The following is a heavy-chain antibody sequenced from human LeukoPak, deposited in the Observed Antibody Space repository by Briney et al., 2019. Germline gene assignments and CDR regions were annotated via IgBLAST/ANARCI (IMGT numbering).Heavy chain of an antibody. Sequence: VASVKVSCKASGYTFTSYYMHWVRQAPGQGLEWMGIINPSGGSTSYAQKFQGRVTMTRDTSTSTVYMELSSLRSEDTAVYYCARDRYSSSWRHDAFDIWGQGTMVTVSS. J-gene: IGHJ3*02. CDR2: INPSGGST. CDR3: ARDRYSSSWRHDAFDI. CDR1: GYTFTSYY. D-gene: IGHD6-13*01. V-gene: IGHV1-46*01.